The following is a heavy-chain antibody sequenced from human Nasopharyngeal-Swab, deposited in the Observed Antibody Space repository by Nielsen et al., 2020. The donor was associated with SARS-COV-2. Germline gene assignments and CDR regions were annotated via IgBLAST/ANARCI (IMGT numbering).Heavy chain of an antibody. D-gene: IGHD6-19*01. Sequence: LRQAPGQGLEWMGGSIPIFGTANDAQKFQGRVTITADESTSTAYMELSNLRSEDTAVYYCARSVWAESSGWFPGWFDPWGQGTLVTVSS. CDR3: ARSVWAESSGWFPGWFDP. J-gene: IGHJ5*02. V-gene: IGHV1-69*01. CDR2: SIPIFGTA.